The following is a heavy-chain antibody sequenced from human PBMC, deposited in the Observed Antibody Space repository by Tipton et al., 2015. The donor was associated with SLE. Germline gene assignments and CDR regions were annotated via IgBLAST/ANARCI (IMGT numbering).Heavy chain of an antibody. CDR2: ITNSGNT. CDR1: GVSISGSSYY. D-gene: IGHD3-10*01. CDR3: ARVDGSGPDAFDI. Sequence: TLSLTCTVSGVSISGSSYYWDWIRQPPGKGPEWIGRITNSGNTYYTPSFQSRVTMSVDTSKNHFSLKLSSVTAADTAVYYCARVDGSGPDAFDIWGQGTMVTVS. J-gene: IGHJ3*02. V-gene: IGHV4-39*02.